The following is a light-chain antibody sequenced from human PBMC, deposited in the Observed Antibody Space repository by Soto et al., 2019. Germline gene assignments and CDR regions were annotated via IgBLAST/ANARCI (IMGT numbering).Light chain of an antibody. CDR1: SSDVGDYNY. Sequence: QSVLTQPASVSGSPGQSITISCTGTSSDVGDYNYVSWYQQHPGKAPKLMIYEVTNRPSGVSNRFSGSKSGNTASLTISGLQAEDEADYYCSSYRDTNHYVFGTGTKVTVL. V-gene: IGLV2-14*01. CDR2: EVT. J-gene: IGLJ1*01. CDR3: SSYRDTNHYV.